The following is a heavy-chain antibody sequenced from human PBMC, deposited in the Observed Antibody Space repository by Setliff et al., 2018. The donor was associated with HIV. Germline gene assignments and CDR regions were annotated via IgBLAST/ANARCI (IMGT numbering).Heavy chain of an antibody. CDR1: GGSISSSSHY. Sequence: PSETLSLTCTVSGGSISSSSHYWGRIRQPPGKGLEWIGSIYYSGGTYYNPSLKSRVTISVDTSKNQFSLKLSSVTAADTAVYYCARVSRGGSSPGWFDPWGQGTRVTVSS. D-gene: IGHD6-6*01. CDR3: ARVSRGGSSPGWFDP. J-gene: IGHJ5*02. V-gene: IGHV4-39*07. CDR2: IYYSGGT.